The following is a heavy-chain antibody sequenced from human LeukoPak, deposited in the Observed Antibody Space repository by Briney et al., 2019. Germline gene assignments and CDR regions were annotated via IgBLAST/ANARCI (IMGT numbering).Heavy chain of an antibody. V-gene: IGHV3-13*01. J-gene: IGHJ4*02. CDR3: AKAFDYNGLRGEGGSFDC. CDR2: IGVSGDT. Sequence: PGGSLRLSCVASGFNFSKNDMHWVRQTTERRLEWVSAIGVSGDTYYADPVEGRFTISRENGKNSVYLQMNSLRAGDTAVYFCAKAFDYNGLRGEGGSFDCWGQGALVTVSS. CDR1: GFNFSKND. D-gene: IGHD4-11*01.